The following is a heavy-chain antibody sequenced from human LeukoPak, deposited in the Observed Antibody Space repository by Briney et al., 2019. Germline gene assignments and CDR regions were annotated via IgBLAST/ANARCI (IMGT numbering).Heavy chain of an antibody. V-gene: IGHV4-34*01. CDR1: GGSITGYY. CDR3: ARGNILTGYCFDF. CDR2: IHYTGAT. D-gene: IGHD3-9*01. J-gene: IGHJ4*02. Sequence: SETLSLTCAVYGGSITGYYWSWIRQTPGRGLEWVGEIHYTGATSYNPSLKSRATISTDTSKNQFFLRLSSVTAADTAVYYCARGNILTGYCFDFWGQGALVTVSS.